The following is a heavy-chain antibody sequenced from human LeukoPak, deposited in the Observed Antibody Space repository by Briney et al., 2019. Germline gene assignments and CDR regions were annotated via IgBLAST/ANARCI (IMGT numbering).Heavy chain of an antibody. V-gene: IGHV4-4*07. CDR2: IYTSGST. D-gene: IGHD5-24*01. CDR1: GGSISSYY. J-gene: IGHJ4*02. CDR3: ARQEMATTESPFDY. Sequence: SETPSLTCTVSGGSISSYYWSWIRQPAGKGLEWIGRIYTSGSTNYNPSLKSRVTMSVDTSKNQFSLKLSSVTAADTAVYYCARQEMATTESPFDYWGQGTLVTVSS.